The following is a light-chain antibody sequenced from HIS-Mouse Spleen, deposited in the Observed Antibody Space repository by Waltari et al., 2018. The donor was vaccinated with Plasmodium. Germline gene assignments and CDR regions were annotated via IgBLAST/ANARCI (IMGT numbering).Light chain of an antibody. CDR3: QQNYNTWT. Sequence: DIQMTQSPSSLSASVGDRVTITCRASQSISSYFNWYQQKPGKAPKLLIYAASSLQSGVPSRVSGSGSGTDFTLTISSLQPEDFATYYGQQNYNTWTFGQGTKVEIK. CDR1: QSISSY. V-gene: IGKV1-39*01. J-gene: IGKJ1*01. CDR2: AAS.